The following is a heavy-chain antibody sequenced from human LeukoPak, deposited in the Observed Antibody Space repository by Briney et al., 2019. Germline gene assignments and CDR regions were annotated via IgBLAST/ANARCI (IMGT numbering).Heavy chain of an antibody. J-gene: IGHJ4*02. CDR1: GFTVSSNY. CDR3: AKDDVLYYYDSSGYYGIDY. CDR2: IYSGGST. Sequence: GGSLRLSCAASGFTVSSNYMSWVRQAPGKGLEWVSVIYSGGSTYYADSVKGRFTISRDNSKNTLCLQMNSLRAEDTAVYYCAKDDVLYYYDSSGYYGIDYWGQGTLVTVSS. D-gene: IGHD3-22*01. V-gene: IGHV3-66*01.